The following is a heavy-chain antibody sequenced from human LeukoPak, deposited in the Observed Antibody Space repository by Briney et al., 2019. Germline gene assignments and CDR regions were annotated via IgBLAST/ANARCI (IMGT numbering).Heavy chain of an antibody. V-gene: IGHV1-46*01. CDR1: GYTFTSYY. CDR3: ARDLRGYSYYYGMDV. CDR2: INPSGGST. Sequence: ASVKVSCRASGYTFTSYYMHWVRQAPGQGLEWMGIINPSGGSTSYAQKFQGRVTMTRDTSTSTVYMELSSLRSEDTAVYYCARDLRGYSYYYGMDVWGQGTTVTVSS. D-gene: IGHD5-12*01. J-gene: IGHJ6*02.